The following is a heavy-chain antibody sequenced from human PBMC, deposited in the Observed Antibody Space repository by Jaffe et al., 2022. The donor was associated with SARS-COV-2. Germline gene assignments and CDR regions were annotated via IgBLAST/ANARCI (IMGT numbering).Heavy chain of an antibody. J-gene: IGHJ4*02. CDR3: ARLLWSNDGRSFDL. D-gene: IGHD3-16*01. CDR2: IYPGDSDT. V-gene: IGHV5-51*01. CDR1: GYSFVTSW. Sequence: EVQLVQSGAELKKPGDSLKISCRASGYSFVTSWIAWVRQMPGKGPESMGIIYPGDSDTRYSPSFQGRVTISVERSTTTAYLHWRSLEASDTALYYCARLLWSNDGRSFDLWGQGSQVAVSS.